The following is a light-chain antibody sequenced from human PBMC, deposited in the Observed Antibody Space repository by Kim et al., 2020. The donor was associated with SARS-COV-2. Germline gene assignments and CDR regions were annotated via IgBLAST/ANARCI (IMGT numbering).Light chain of an antibody. CDR3: QQYNYFSWT. CDR2: RAS. CDR1: QSINNW. Sequence: DIQMTQSPSTLSASVGDRITITCRASQSINNWLAWYQQKPGKAPKLLIYRASSLVSGVSSRFSGSGSGTEFTLPISRLQPDDFASYHCQQYNYFSWTFGQGTKVDIK. J-gene: IGKJ1*01. V-gene: IGKV1-5*03.